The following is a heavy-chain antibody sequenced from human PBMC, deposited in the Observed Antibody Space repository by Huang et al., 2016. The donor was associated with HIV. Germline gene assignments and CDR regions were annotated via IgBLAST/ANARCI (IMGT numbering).Heavy chain of an antibody. D-gene: IGHD3-22*01. Sequence: EVQLVESGGGLVKPGGSLRLSCAVSGFTFSSYSMNWVRQAPGKGLGWVSSTSSSSSYMYYADSVKGRFTISRDNAKNSLYLQMNSLRVEDTAMYYCARAEMYYYDTSGYLSQGRFDYWGQGTLVTVSS. CDR2: TSSSSSYM. CDR1: GFTFSSYS. CDR3: ARAEMYYYDTSGYLSQGRFDY. J-gene: IGHJ4*02. V-gene: IGHV3-21*01.